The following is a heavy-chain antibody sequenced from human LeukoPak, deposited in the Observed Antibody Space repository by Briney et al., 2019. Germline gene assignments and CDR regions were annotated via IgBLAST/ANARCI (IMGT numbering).Heavy chain of an antibody. J-gene: IGHJ4*02. Sequence: GGSLRLSCAASGFTFSSYAMSWVRQAPGKGLEWVSAISGSGGSTYYADSVKGRFTISRDNSKNTLYLQMNSLRAEDTALYFCARDLGWIQFGDWGQGTLVTVSS. CDR2: ISGSGGST. CDR1: GFTFSSYA. CDR3: ARDLGWIQFGD. V-gene: IGHV3-23*01. D-gene: IGHD5-18*01.